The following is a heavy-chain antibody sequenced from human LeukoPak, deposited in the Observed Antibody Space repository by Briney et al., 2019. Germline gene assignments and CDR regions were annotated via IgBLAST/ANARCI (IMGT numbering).Heavy chain of an antibody. CDR1: GYTFTSYG. Sequence: ASVKVSCKASGYTFTSYGISWVRQAPGQGLEWMGWISAYNGNTNYAQKLQGRVTMTTDTSTSTAYMELRSLRSDDTAVYYCARDRSYIIIHDAFDIWGQGTMVTVSS. V-gene: IGHV1-18*01. D-gene: IGHD2-21*01. CDR3: ARDRSYIIIHDAFDI. CDR2: ISAYNGNT. J-gene: IGHJ3*02.